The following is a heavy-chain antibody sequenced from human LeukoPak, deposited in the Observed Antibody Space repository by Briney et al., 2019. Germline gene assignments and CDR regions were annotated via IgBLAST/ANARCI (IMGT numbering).Heavy chain of an antibody. CDR2: ISYDGSNK. CDR1: GFTFSSYA. J-gene: IGHJ5*02. CDR3: AKGPAVTLDP. V-gene: IGHV3-30-3*01. D-gene: IGHD4-4*01. Sequence: PGGSLRLSCAASGFTFSSYAMHWVRQAPGKGLEWVAVISYDGSNKYYADSVKGRFTISRDNSRNTLYLQMNSLRVEDTAVYYCAKGPAVTLDPWGQGTLVSVSS.